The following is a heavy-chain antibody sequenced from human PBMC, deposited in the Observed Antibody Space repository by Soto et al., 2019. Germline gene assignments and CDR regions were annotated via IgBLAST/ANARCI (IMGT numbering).Heavy chain of an antibody. Sequence: SETLSLTRSVSGDSISGYHWTWIRQPAGKGLEWIGRIYSSGSTDYNPSLKSRVIMSVDTSKNQFSLKLTSVTAADTAVYYCAREYSYHFDPWGQGTLVTVSS. CDR3: AREYSYHFDP. J-gene: IGHJ5*02. D-gene: IGHD5-18*01. V-gene: IGHV4-4*07. CDR1: GDSISGYH. CDR2: IYSSGST.